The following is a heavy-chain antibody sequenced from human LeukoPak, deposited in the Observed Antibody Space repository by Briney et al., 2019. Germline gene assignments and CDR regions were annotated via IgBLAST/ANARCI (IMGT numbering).Heavy chain of an antibody. J-gene: IGHJ6*03. CDR1: GFTFSIYE. CDR3: ESLPRYSSSWYRNFYYYMGV. CDR2: ISSSGSTI. D-gene: IGHD6-13*01. V-gene: IGHV3-48*03. Sequence: PGGSLRLSRAASGFTFSIYEMNCVRQAPGKGLEWVSYISSSGSTIYYAHSVKGRFTISRDNAKNSLYHQMNSLRAEHTAVYYCESLPRYSSSWYRNFYYYMGVWGKGTTVTVSS.